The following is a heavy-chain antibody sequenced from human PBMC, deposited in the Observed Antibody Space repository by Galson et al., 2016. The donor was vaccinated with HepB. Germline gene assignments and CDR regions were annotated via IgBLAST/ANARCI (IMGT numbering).Heavy chain of an antibody. V-gene: IGHV3-30*18. CDR2: ISYDGSNK. CDR3: AKDFAYYDSSGYYPDY. D-gene: IGHD3-22*01. J-gene: IGHJ4*02. CDR1: GFTFSSYG. Sequence: SLRLSCAASGFTFSSYGMHWVRQAPGKGLEWVAVISYDGSNKYYADSVKGRLTISRDNSKNTLYLQMNSLRSEDTAVYYCAKDFAYYDSSGYYPDYWGQGTLVTVSS.